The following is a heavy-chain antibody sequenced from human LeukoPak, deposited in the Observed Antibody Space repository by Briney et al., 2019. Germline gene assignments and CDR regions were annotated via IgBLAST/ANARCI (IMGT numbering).Heavy chain of an antibody. J-gene: IGHJ4*02. D-gene: IGHD1-26*01. Sequence: VASVKVSCKASGYTFTGYYMHWVRQAPGQGLEWMGWINPNSGGPNYAQKFQGRVTMTRDTSISTAYMELSRLRSDDTAVYYCARGEIVGAADYWGQGTLVTVSS. CDR1: GYTFTGYY. CDR3: ARGEIVGAADY. V-gene: IGHV1-2*02. CDR2: INPNSGGP.